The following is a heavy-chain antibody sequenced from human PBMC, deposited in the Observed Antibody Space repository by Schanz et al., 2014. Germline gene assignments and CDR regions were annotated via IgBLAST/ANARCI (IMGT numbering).Heavy chain of an antibody. D-gene: IGHD2-15*01. V-gene: IGHV3-23*01. Sequence: EVQLLESGGGPVEPGGSLRLSCAASGFTFSRYAMSWVRQAPGKGLEWVAAVSGGGGSTYYADSVKGRFTISRDNSKNTLYLRMISLRAEDTAMFYCAREIPAGGHFDYWGQGTLVSVSS. CDR3: AREIPAGGHFDY. J-gene: IGHJ4*02. CDR1: GFTFSRYA. CDR2: VSGGGGST.